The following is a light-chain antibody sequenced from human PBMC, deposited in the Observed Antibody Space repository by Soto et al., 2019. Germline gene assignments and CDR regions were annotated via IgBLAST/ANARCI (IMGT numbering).Light chain of an antibody. CDR1: LTVATN. CDR2: GAS. J-gene: IGKJ1*01. V-gene: IGKV3-15*01. Sequence: TVMTQSPATSSMSPGDRAALSCRASLTVATNMAWYQQKPGQAPRLLIYGASIGATGVPARFTGSGSGTEFTLTINYLLSEDFAVYYCHQYNTGLRTFGRGTRVEV. CDR3: HQYNTGLRT.